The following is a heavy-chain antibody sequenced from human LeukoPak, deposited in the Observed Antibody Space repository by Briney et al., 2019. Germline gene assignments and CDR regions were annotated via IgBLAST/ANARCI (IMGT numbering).Heavy chain of an antibody. CDR1: GNSISNTYY. D-gene: IGHD1-26*01. CDR2: IYNSGST. CDR3: ARXSSGNYFDY. Sequence: KASETLSLTCAVSGNSISNTYYWGWIRQPPGKELEWIGSIYNSGSTHYNPSLKSRVIISVDTSKNQFSLKLSSVTATDPAVYCCARXSSGNYFDYWGQGTLVTVSS. V-gene: IGHV4-38-2*01. J-gene: IGHJ4*02.